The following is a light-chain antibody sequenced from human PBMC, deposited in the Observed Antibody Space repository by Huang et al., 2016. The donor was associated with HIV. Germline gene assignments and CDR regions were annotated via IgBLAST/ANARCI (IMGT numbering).Light chain of an antibody. Sequence: DIQITQSPSSLSASVGDRVTSSCLAMQIISTYLIWYQQKPGKAPKLLIYDASSVQRGVPSRFGGSGSGTDFTLTISSLQPEDFATYYCQQSHSTPYTFGQGTKLEIK. V-gene: IGKV1-39*01. CDR1: QIISTY. CDR3: QQSHSTPYT. CDR2: DAS. J-gene: IGKJ2*01.